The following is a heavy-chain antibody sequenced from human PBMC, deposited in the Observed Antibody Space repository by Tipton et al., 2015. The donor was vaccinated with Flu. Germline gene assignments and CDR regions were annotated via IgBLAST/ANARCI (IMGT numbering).Heavy chain of an antibody. V-gene: IGHV4-34*01. CDR1: GGSFSGYY. CDR2: INHRGST. J-gene: IGHJ3*02. CDR3: AREWGDAFDI. Sequence: TLSLTCAVYGGSFSGYYWSWIRQPPGKGLEYIGEINHRGSTNYNPSLKSRVTISVDTSKNQFSLKLTYVTAADTAVYYCAREWGDAFDIWGQGTMVTVSS. D-gene: IGHD2-8*01.